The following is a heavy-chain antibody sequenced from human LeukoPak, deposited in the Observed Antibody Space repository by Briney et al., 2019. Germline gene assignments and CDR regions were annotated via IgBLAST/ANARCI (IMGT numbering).Heavy chain of an antibody. CDR3: ARDSNPQLPGSGWYFDY. V-gene: IGHV3-21*05. CDR2: ISSSSSYI. J-gene: IGHJ4*02. Sequence: GGSLRLSCAASGFTFSSYSMNWVRQAPGKGLEWVSYISSSSSYIYYADSVKGRFTISRDNAKNSLYLQMNSLRAEDTAVYYCARDSNPQLPGSGWYFDYWGQGTLVTVSS. D-gene: IGHD6-19*01. CDR1: GFTFSSYS.